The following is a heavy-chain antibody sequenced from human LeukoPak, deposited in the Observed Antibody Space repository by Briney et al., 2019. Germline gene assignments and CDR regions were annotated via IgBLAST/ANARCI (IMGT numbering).Heavy chain of an antibody. CDR1: GLTFSGSA. Sequence: GGSLRLSCAASGLTFSGSAMHWVRQAAGKGLEWVGRIRSKANSYATAYAASVKGRFTISRDDSKNTAYLQMNSLKTEDTAVYYCTLGVLSTSDHCWGQGTLVTVSS. D-gene: IGHD3-10*01. CDR3: TLGVLSTSDHC. CDR2: IRSKANSYAT. V-gene: IGHV3-73*01. J-gene: IGHJ4*02.